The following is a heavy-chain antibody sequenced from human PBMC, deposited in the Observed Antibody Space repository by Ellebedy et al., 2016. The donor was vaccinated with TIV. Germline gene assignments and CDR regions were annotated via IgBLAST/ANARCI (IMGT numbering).Heavy chain of an antibody. CDR2: ISGSAAST. V-gene: IGHV3-23*01. D-gene: IGHD2-21*02. Sequence: GGSLRLSCAASGFTFSNYAMSWVRQAPGKGLEWVSAISGSAASTYYACSVKGRFTISRDNSKNTLYLQMNSLRAEDTALYYCAKATDPYCGGDCYYDYWGQGTLVAVSS. CDR1: GFTFSNYA. J-gene: IGHJ4*02. CDR3: AKATDPYCGGDCYYDY.